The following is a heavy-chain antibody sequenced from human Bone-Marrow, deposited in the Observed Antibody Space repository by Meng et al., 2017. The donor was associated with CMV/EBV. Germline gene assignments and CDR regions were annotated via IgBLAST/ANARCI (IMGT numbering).Heavy chain of an antibody. CDR3: ARERLPGDPDNNCGMDV. CDR2: INPSGGST. J-gene: IGHJ6*02. D-gene: IGHD3-10*01. V-gene: IGHV1-46*01. Sequence: ASVKVSCKASGYTFISYYMHWVRQAPGQGLEWMGIINPSGGSTNYAQKFQGRVSMTRDTSTSTVYMELSSLRSEDTAVYYCARERLPGDPDNNCGMDVWGQGTTVTGSS. CDR1: GYTFISYY.